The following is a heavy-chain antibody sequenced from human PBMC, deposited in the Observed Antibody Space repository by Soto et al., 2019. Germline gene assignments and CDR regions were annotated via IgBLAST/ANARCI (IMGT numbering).Heavy chain of an antibody. J-gene: IGHJ3*02. CDR1: GCTFISYS. CDR3: ALPGDYDAFDI. V-gene: IGHV3-48*01. CDR2: ISSSSSTI. D-gene: IGHD4-17*01. Sequence: GGSLIVSCAASGCTFISYSMSWVSQAPGKGLEWVSYISSSSSTIYYADSVKGRFTISRDNAKNSLYLQMNSLRAEDTAVYYCALPGDYDAFDIWGQGTMVTVSS.